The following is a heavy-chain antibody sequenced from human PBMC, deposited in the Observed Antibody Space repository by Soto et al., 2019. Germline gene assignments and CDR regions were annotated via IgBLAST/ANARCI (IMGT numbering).Heavy chain of an antibody. D-gene: IGHD6-13*01. CDR1: GGSISSGAYY. J-gene: IGHJ6*02. V-gene: IGHV4-31*03. CDR2: IYYSGST. Sequence: QVQLQESGPGLVKPSQTLSLTCSVSGGSISSGAYYWTWFRQHPGKGLEWIGYIYYSGSTYYNPSLKSRVTISVDASKNQFSLKLRSVTAADTAVYYCARDGRLVNYYYYGMDVWGQGTTVTVSS. CDR3: ARDGRLVNYYYYGMDV.